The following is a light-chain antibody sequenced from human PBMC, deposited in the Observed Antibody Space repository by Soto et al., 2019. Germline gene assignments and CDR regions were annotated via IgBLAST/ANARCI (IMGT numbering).Light chain of an antibody. Sequence: DNRMSQSPSTMSASVGDRVTITCRASQSISSWLAWYQQKPGKAPKLLIYKASSLESGVPSRFSGSGSGTEFTLTISSLQPDDFATYYCQQYNSYSYTFGQGTKLEIK. CDR3: QQYNSYSYT. CDR2: KAS. CDR1: QSISSW. J-gene: IGKJ2*01. V-gene: IGKV1-5*03.